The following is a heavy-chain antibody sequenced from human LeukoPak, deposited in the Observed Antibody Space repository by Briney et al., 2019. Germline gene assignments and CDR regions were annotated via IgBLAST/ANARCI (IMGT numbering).Heavy chain of an antibody. J-gene: IGHJ4*02. CDR2: INPNSGGT. Sequence: ASVKVSCKASGYTFTGYYMHWVRQAPGQGLEWMGWINPNSGGTNYAQKFQGRVTMTRDTSISTAYMELSRLRSDDTAVYYCARVSPMTITPLFDYWGQGTLVTVSS. CDR3: ARVSPMTITPLFDY. D-gene: IGHD1-20*01. CDR1: GYTFTGYY. V-gene: IGHV1-2*02.